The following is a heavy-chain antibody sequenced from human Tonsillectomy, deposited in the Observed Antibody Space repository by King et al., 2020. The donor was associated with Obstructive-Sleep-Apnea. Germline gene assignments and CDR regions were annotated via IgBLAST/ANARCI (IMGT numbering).Heavy chain of an antibody. CDR3: ARLSLVVGTTWDN. V-gene: IGHV4-39*01. CDR1: GGSISSSNYY. D-gene: IGHD2-15*01. J-gene: IGHJ4*02. Sequence: PLQESGPGLVKPSETLSLICTVSGGSISSSNYYWGWIRQPPGKGLEWIGSIYYSGSTYYNPSLKSRVTISVDTAKNQFSLKLTSVTAADTAVFYCARLSLVVGTTWDNWGQGILVTVSS. CDR2: IYYSGST.